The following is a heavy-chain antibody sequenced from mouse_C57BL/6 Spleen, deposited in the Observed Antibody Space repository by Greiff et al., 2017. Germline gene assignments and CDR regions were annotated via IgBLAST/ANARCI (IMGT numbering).Heavy chain of an antibody. CDR3: ARDEGYYYGSSYFDY. CDR1: GFTFSSYA. CDR2: ISDGGSYT. V-gene: IGHV5-4*01. Sequence: DVKLVESGGGLVKPGGSLKLSCAASGFTFSSYAMSWVRQPPEKRLEWVATISDGGSYTYYPDNVKGRFTISRDNAKNNLYLQMSHLKSEDTAMYYCARDEGYYYGSSYFDYWGQGTTLTVSS. D-gene: IGHD1-1*01. J-gene: IGHJ2*01.